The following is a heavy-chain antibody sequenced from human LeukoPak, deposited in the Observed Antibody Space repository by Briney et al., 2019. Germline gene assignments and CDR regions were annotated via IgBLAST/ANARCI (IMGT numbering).Heavy chain of an antibody. CDR2: IYYSGST. Sequence: SETLSLTCTVSGGSISSYYWSWLRQPPGKGLEWIGYIYYSGSTNYNPSLKSRVTISVDTSKNQFSLKLSSVTAADTAVYYCASGTYYDFWSGYGFDYWGQGTLVTVSS. D-gene: IGHD3-3*01. V-gene: IGHV4-59*01. CDR3: ASGTYYDFWSGYGFDY. CDR1: GGSISSYY. J-gene: IGHJ4*02.